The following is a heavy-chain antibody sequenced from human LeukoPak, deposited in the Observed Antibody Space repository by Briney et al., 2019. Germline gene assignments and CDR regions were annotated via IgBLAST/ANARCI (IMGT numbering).Heavy chain of an antibody. Sequence: PGGSLRLSCPASGFTFSSYALSLVRQAPGKGLERVSAISGSGGSTYSADSVKGRFTISRDNSKNTLYLQMNSLRAEDTAVYYCAKDALIAPFDYWGQGTLVTVSS. D-gene: IGHD6-13*01. V-gene: IGHV3-23*01. CDR3: AKDALIAPFDY. CDR1: GFTFSSYA. CDR2: ISGSGGST. J-gene: IGHJ4*02.